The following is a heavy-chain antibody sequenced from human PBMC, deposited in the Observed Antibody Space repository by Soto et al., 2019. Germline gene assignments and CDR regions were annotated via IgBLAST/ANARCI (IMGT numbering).Heavy chain of an antibody. CDR3: AKGRGYSRFDY. Sequence: QTPGKGLEWVSAISGSGGSTYYADSVKGRFTISRDNSKNTLYLQMNSLRAEDTAVYYCAKGRGYSRFDYWGQGTLVIVSS. J-gene: IGHJ4*02. D-gene: IGHD5-12*01. CDR2: ISGSGGST. V-gene: IGHV3-23*01.